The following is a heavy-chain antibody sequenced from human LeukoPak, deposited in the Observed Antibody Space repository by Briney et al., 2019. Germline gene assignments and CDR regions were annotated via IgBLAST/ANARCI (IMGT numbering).Heavy chain of an antibody. CDR1: GGSISSYY. CDR3: ARRIAVAGTFDY. V-gene: IGHV4-59*01. CDR2: TYYSGST. J-gene: IGHJ4*02. D-gene: IGHD6-19*01. Sequence: SETLSLTCTVPGGSISSYYWSWIRQPPGKGLEWIGYTYYSGSTNYNPSLKSRVTISVDTSKNQFSLKLSSVTAADTAVYYCARRIAVAGTFDYWGQGTLVTVSS.